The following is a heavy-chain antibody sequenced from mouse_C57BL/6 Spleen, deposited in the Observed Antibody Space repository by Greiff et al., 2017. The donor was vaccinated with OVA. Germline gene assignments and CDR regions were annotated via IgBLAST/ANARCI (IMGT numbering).Heavy chain of an antibody. J-gene: IGHJ3*01. CDR1: GYTFTSYW. Sequence: QVQLQQPGAELVKPGASVKLSCKASGYTFTSYWMHWVKQRPGQGLEWIGMIHPNSGSTKYNEKFKSKATLTVDKSTSTAYMQLSSLTSEDSAVYYCATVSSGYFFAYWGQGTLVTVSA. CDR2: IHPNSGST. CDR3: ATVSSGYFFAY. V-gene: IGHV1-64*01. D-gene: IGHD3-2*02.